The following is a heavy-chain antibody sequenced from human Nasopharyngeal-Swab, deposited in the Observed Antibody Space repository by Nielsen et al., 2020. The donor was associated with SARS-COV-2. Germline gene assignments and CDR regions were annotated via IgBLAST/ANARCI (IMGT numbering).Heavy chain of an antibody. CDR2: INAGNGNT. D-gene: IGHD3-22*01. J-gene: IGHJ6*02. CDR1: GYTLTELS. V-gene: IGHV1-3*01. CDR3: AISSGYYMALYYYYGMDV. Sequence: ASVKVSCKVSGYTLTELSMHWVRQAPGQRLEWMGWINAGNGNTKYSQKFQGRVTITRDTSASTAYMELSSLRSEDTAVYYCAISSGYYMALYYYYGMDVWGQGTTVTVSS.